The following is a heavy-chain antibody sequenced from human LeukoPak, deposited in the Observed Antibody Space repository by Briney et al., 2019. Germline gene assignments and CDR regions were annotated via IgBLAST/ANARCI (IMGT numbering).Heavy chain of an antibody. CDR1: GVSIRSGSYY. J-gene: IGHJ4*02. CDR2: IYTSGTT. V-gene: IGHV4-61*02. Sequence: SETLSLTCNVSGVSIRSGSYYWSWIRQPAGKGLEWIGRIYTSGTTNYNPSLKSRVTISVGTSKSQFSLKLSSVTAADTAVYYCARGVVAAPQTFDYWGQGTLVTVSS. D-gene: IGHD2-15*01. CDR3: ARGVVAAPQTFDY.